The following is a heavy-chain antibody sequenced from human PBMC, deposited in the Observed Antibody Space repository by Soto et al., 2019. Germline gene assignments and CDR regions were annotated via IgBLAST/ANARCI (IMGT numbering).Heavy chain of an antibody. D-gene: IGHD5-12*01. CDR1: GFTFSNAW. CDR2: IKSKTDGGTT. J-gene: IGHJ4*02. Sequence: EVQLVESGGGLVKPGGSLRLSCAASGFTFSNAWMSWVRQAPGKGLEWVGRIKSKTDGGTTDYAAPVKGRFTISRDDSKNTLYLQMNSLKTEDTAVYYCTTESSPYSGYDYPSDYWGQGTLVTVYS. V-gene: IGHV3-15*01. CDR3: TTESSPYSGYDYPSDY.